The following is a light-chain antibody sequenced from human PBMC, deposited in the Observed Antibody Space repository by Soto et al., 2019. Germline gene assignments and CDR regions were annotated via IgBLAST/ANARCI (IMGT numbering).Light chain of an antibody. Sequence: DIQMTQSPSSLSASVGDRVTITCRASQSISSYLNWYQQKPGEAPKFLIYAASSLQSGVPSRLSGSGSGTDFTLTISSQQPEDFATYYSQQRYSTPSFGQRTKVEIK. J-gene: IGKJ1*01. CDR3: QQRYSTPS. CDR1: QSISSY. V-gene: IGKV1-39*01. CDR2: AAS.